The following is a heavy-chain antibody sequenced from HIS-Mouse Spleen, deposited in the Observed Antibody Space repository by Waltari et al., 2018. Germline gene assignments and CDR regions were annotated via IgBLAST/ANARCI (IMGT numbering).Heavy chain of an antibody. J-gene: IGHJ4*02. D-gene: IGHD6-13*01. CDR1: GGSFSGYY. Sequence: QVQLQQWGAGLLKPSETLSLTCAVYGGSFSGYYWSWIRQPPGKGPEWIGEINHRGSTNYNPSLKSRVTISVDTSKNQFSLKLSSVTAADTAVYYCARGKGSSSWYYFDYWGQGTLVTVSS. CDR3: ARGKGSSSWYYFDY. V-gene: IGHV4-34*01. CDR2: INHRGST.